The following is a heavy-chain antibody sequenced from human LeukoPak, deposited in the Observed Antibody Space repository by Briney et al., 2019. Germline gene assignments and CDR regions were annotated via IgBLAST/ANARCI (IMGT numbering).Heavy chain of an antibody. Sequence: PGRSLRLSCAASGFTFSSYGMHWVRQAPGKGLEWVAVIWYDGSNKYYADSVKGRFTISRDNSKNTLYLQMNSLRAEDTAVYYCAGNRQLWLLEPPENWGQGTLVTVSS. D-gene: IGHD5-18*01. CDR1: GFTFSSYG. CDR2: IWYDGSNK. CDR3: AGNRQLWLLEPPEN. J-gene: IGHJ4*02. V-gene: IGHV3-33*01.